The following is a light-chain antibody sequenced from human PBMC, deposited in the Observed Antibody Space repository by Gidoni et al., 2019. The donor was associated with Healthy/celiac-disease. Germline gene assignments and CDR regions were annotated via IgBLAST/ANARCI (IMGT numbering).Light chain of an antibody. Sequence: QSALPQPASVSGSPGPSITISCTGTSSDVGGYNYVSWYQPHPGKAPKLMIYDVSNRPSGVSNRFSGSKSGNTASLTISGLQAEDEADYYCSSYTRSSTLVFGGGTKLTVL. CDR2: DVS. V-gene: IGLV2-14*03. CDR1: SSDVGGYNY. CDR3: SSYTRSSTLV. J-gene: IGLJ2*01.